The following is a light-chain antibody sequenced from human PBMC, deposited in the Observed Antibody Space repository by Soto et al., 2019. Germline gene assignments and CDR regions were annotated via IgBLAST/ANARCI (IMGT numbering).Light chain of an antibody. CDR1: SSDVGGYNY. Sequence: QSALTQPASGSGSPGQSITISCTETSSDVGGYNYVSWYQQHPGKAPKLMIYDVSNRPSGVSNRFSGSKSGNTASLTISGIQAEDEADYYSSSYTSSSTVYVFRTGTKV. V-gene: IGLV2-14*01. J-gene: IGLJ1*01. CDR3: SSYTSSSTVYV. CDR2: DVS.